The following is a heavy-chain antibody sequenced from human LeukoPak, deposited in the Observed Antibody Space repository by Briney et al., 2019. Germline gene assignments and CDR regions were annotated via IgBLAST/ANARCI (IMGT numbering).Heavy chain of an antibody. J-gene: IGHJ6*02. Sequence: SVKVSCKASGGTFSSYAISWVRQAPGQGLEWMGRIIPILGIANYAQKFQGRVTITADKSTSTAYMELSSLRSEDTAVYYCARVRQSSGYYNLYYYYGVDVWGQGTTVTVSS. CDR3: ARVRQSSGYYNLYYYYGVDV. CDR1: GGTFSSYA. V-gene: IGHV1-69*04. D-gene: IGHD3-22*01. CDR2: IIPILGIA.